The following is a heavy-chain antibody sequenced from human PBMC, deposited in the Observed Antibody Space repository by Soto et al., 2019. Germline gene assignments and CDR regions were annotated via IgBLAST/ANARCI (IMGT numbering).Heavy chain of an antibody. Sequence: QVQLVESGGGVVQPGRSLRLSCAASGFTFSSYGMHWVRQAPGKGLEWVAVIWYDGSNKYYADSVKGRFTISRDNSKNTLYLQMNSLRAEDTAVYYCARVQVGYILTGYLQCGMDVWGQGTTVTVSS. CDR2: IWYDGSNK. D-gene: IGHD3-9*01. V-gene: IGHV3-33*01. CDR1: GFTFSSYG. CDR3: ARVQVGYILTGYLQCGMDV. J-gene: IGHJ6*02.